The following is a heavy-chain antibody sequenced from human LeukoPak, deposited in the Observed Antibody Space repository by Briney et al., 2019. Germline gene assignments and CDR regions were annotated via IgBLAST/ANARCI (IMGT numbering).Heavy chain of an antibody. D-gene: IGHD5-24*01. J-gene: IGHJ4*02. Sequence: GGSLRLSCAASGFTFSSYSMNWVRQAPGKGLEWVSSISSSSSYIYYADSVKGRFTISRDNAKNSLYLQMNSLRAEDTAVYYCARAAMRWLQPYYFXXWGQGTLXT. V-gene: IGHV3-21*01. CDR3: ARAAMRWLQPYYFXX. CDR2: ISSSSSYI. CDR1: GFTFSSYS.